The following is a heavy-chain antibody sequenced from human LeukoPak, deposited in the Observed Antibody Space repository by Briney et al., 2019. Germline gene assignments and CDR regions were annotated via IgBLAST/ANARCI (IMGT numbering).Heavy chain of an antibody. CDR1: GHTFTSYG. CDR2: IIPIFGTA. D-gene: IGHD6-19*01. V-gene: IGHV1-69*06. Sequence: GASVKVSCKASGHTFTSYGISWVRQAPGQGLEWMGGIIPIFGTANYAQKFQGRVTITADKSTSTAYMELSSLRSEDTAVYYCARVLIAVAGTLDYWGQGTLVTVSS. J-gene: IGHJ4*02. CDR3: ARVLIAVAGTLDY.